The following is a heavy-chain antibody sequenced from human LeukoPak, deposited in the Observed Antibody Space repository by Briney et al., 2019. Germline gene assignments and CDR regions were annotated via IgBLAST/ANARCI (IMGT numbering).Heavy chain of an antibody. D-gene: IGHD3-10*01. CDR3: ARDDGTMVRGVRRSYYYFGMDV. V-gene: IGHV1-3*01. CDR1: GYTFTSYA. J-gene: IGHJ6*04. CDR2: INAGNGNT. Sequence: ASVKVSCKASGYTFTSYAMHWVRQAPGQRLEWMGWINAGNGNTKYSQKFQGRVTITRDTSASTAYTELSSLRSEDTAVYYCARDDGTMVRGVRRSYYYFGMDVWGKGTTVTVSS.